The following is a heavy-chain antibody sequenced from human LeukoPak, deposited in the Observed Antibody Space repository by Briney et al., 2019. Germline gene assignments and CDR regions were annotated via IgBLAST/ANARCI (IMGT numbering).Heavy chain of an antibody. CDR1: GYTFTGCF. J-gene: IGHJ4*02. V-gene: IGHV1-2*02. D-gene: IGHD5-18*01. CDR3: ARSAYNYGYVYFDH. CDR2: IDPNSDNI. Sequence: ASVKVSCKASGYTFTGCFIHYVRQAPGQGLEWMGWIDPNSDNIRYSETFRDRVTMTRDTSTDTAYMELSWLRSDDTAVYYCARSAYNYGYVYFDHWGQGTLVIVSS.